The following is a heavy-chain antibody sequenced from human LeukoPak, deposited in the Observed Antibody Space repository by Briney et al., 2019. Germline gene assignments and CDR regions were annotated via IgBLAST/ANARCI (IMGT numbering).Heavy chain of an antibody. V-gene: IGHV5-51*01. CDR2: IYPGDSET. J-gene: IGHJ3*02. CDR1: GYSFTSHW. D-gene: IGHD3-22*01. CDR3: ARRYYYDTSGYYLAHDAFDI. Sequence: GESLKISCKGSGYSFTSHWIGWARQMPGKGLEWMGIIYPGDSETRYSPSFQGQVTISADKSISTAYLQWSSLKASDTAMYYCARRYYYDTSGYYLAHDAFDIWGQGTMVTVSS.